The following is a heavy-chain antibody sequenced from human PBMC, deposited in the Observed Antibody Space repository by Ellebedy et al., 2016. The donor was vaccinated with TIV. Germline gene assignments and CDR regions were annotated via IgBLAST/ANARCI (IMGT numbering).Heavy chain of an antibody. Sequence: GGSLRLSXAASGFTFSSYAMHWVRQAPGKGLEWVAVISYDGSNKYYADSVKGRFTISRDNSKNTLYLQMNSLRAEDTAVYYCAKDGSYSNSRYYYYMDVWGKGTTVTVSS. CDR1: GFTFSSYA. V-gene: IGHV3-30-3*01. CDR3: AKDGSYSNSRYYYYMDV. J-gene: IGHJ6*03. CDR2: ISYDGSNK. D-gene: IGHD4-11*01.